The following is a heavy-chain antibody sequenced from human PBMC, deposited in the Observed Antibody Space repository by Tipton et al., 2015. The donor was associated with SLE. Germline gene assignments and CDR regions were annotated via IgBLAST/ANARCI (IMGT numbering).Heavy chain of an antibody. V-gene: IGHV4-34*01. Sequence: AGLVKPSETLSLTCAVYGGSFSGYYWSWIRQPPGKGLEWIGEINHSGSTNYNPSLKSRVTISVDTSKNQFSLKLSSVTAADTAVYYCARIPSSDFDYWGQGTLVTVSS. J-gene: IGHJ4*02. CDR1: GGSFSGYY. D-gene: IGHD3-22*01. CDR2: INHSGST. CDR3: ARIPSSDFDY.